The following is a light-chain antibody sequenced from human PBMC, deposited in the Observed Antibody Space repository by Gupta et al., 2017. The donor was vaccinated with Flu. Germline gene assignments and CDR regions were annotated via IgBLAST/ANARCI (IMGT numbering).Light chain of an antibody. CDR2: DAS. CDR1: QDINSW. V-gene: IGKV1D-12*01. Sequence: IQMTQSPSSVSASVGDGVTITCRTSQDINSWLGWYQQKPGNAPKLLIYDASSVQSGVPSRFRGSAYGTDFTLTSSSVQAEDSTPYYCQQASSFPLLTFGQGTRLEIK. CDR3: QQASSFPLLT. J-gene: IGKJ5*01.